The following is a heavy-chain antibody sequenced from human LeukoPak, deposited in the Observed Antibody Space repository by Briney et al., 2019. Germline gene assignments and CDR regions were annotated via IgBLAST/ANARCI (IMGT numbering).Heavy chain of an antibody. CDR3: ARDDCSSISCYHNWFDP. CDR1: GFTFSSYW. D-gene: IGHD2-2*01. J-gene: IGHJ5*02. V-gene: IGHV3-7*01. Sequence: GGSLRLSCAASGFTFSSYWMSWVRQAPGRGLEWVANIKQDGSEKYYVDSVKGRFTISRDNAKNSLYLQMNSLRAEDTAVYYCARDDCSSISCYHNWFDPWGQGTPVTVSS. CDR2: IKQDGSEK.